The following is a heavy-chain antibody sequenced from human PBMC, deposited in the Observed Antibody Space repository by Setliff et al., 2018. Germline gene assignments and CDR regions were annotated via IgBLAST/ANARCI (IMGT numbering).Heavy chain of an antibody. CDR2: IYYSGST. D-gene: IGHD7-27*01. V-gene: IGHV4-59*01. Sequence: SETLSLTCTVSGGSISSYYWSWIRQPPGKGLEWIGYIYYSGSTNYNPSLKSRVTISVDTSKNEVTLKLTSVTAADTAVYYCARALGIRAPLDFWGQGTLVTVSS. CDR3: ARALGIRAPLDF. CDR1: GGSISSYY. J-gene: IGHJ4*02.